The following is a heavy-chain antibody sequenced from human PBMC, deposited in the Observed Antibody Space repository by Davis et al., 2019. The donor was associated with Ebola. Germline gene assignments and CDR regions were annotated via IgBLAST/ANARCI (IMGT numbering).Heavy chain of an antibody. Sequence: SETLSLTCGVYGGSFSGYYWTWIRQSPQKGLEWIGEINHSGSTNYNPSLKSRVNISVDTSKNLFSLNLTSVTAADTAVYYCARMYSSGWYVDYWGQGTLVTVSS. CDR1: GGSFSGYY. CDR3: ARMYSSGWYVDY. CDR2: INHSGST. D-gene: IGHD6-19*01. J-gene: IGHJ4*02. V-gene: IGHV4-34*01.